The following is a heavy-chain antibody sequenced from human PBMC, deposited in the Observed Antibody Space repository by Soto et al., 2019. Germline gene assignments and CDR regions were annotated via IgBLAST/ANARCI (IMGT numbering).Heavy chain of an antibody. Sequence: QVQLMQSGAEVKKPGASVKVSCKASGDTFTDYYIHWVRQAPGQGLEWMGTVNPSGGHTTYAQHLRGIVTRTRDKSTSTLYMELTSLTSDDPAIYYCARGGHVVVVTAALDYWGQGTLVTVSS. CDR3: ARGGHVVVVTAALDY. CDR1: GDTFTDYY. J-gene: IGHJ4*02. D-gene: IGHD2-21*02. V-gene: IGHV1-46*01. CDR2: VNPSGGHT.